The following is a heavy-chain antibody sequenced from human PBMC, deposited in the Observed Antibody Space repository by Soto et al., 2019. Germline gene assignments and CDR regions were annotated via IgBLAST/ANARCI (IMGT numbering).Heavy chain of an antibody. CDR1: GGSISSGDYY. D-gene: IGHD2-21*02. CDR2: IYYSGST. J-gene: IGHJ5*02. Sequence: QVQLQESGPGLVKPSQTLSLTCTVFGGSISSGDYYWSWIRQPPGKGLEWIGYIYYSGSTYYNPSLKSRVTISVDTSKNQFSLKLSSVTAADTAVYYCARDYCGGDCYQIRWFDPWGQGTLVTVSS. V-gene: IGHV4-30-4*01. CDR3: ARDYCGGDCYQIRWFDP.